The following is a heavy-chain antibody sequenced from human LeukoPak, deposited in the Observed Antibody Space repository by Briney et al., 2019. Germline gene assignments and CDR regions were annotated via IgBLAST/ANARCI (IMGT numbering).Heavy chain of an antibody. CDR2: ISSSGSTI. CDR1: GFTFSDYY. J-gene: IGHJ3*02. Sequence: GGSLRLSCAVSGFTFSDYYMSWIRQAPGKGLEWVSYISSSGSTIYYADSVKGRFTISRDNARNSLYLQMDSLRAEDTAVYYCARATASSWELLGAPDIWGQGTMVTVSS. V-gene: IGHV3-11*04. CDR3: ARATASSWELLGAPDI. D-gene: IGHD1-26*01.